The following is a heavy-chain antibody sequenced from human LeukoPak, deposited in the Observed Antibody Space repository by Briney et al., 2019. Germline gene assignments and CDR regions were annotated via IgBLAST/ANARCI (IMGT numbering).Heavy chain of an antibody. CDR2: ISHSGTT. D-gene: IGHD6-19*01. V-gene: IGHV4-38-2*02. CDR3: ARDRGSGWYEGVFDY. J-gene: IGHJ4*02. CDR1: GYSISSAYF. Sequence: SETLSLTCVVSGYSISSAYFWGWIRQPPGKGLEWIGTISHSGTTFYKPSLKTRVTISLDTSKNQFSLKLNSVTAADTAVYYCARDRGSGWYEGVFDYWGQGTLVTVSS.